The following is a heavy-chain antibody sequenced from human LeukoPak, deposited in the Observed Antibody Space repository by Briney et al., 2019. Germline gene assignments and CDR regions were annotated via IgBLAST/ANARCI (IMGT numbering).Heavy chain of an antibody. CDR2: ITSSSTYI. D-gene: IGHD7-27*01. J-gene: IGHJ4*02. CDR3: ARVRPGNWGLSIFDY. V-gene: IGHV3-21*01. CDR1: GFTFSSYN. Sequence: PGGSLRLSCAASGFTFSSYNMNWVRQAPGKGLEWVSSITSSSTYIYYADSVKGRFTISRDNARNSLSLQMNSLRAEDTAVYYCARVRPGNWGLSIFDYWGQGTLVTVSS.